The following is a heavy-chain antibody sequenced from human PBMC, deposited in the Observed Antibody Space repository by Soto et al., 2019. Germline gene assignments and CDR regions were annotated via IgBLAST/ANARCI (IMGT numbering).Heavy chain of an antibody. CDR1: SGSISSSNW. J-gene: IGHJ5*02. CDR3: ARAGRKGVRDKSRWLAL. Sequence: SETLSLTCAVSSGSISSSNWWSWVRQPPGKGLEWIGEIYHSGSTNYNPSLKSRVTISVDKSKNQFSLKLSSVTAADTAVYYCARAGRKGVRDKSRWLALWGQGTLVTVSS. D-gene: IGHD2-8*01. CDR2: IYHSGST. V-gene: IGHV4-4*02.